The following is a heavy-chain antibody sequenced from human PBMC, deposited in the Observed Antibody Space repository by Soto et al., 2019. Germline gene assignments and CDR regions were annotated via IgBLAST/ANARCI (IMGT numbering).Heavy chain of an antibody. D-gene: IGHD6-13*01. V-gene: IGHV1-46*01. J-gene: IGHJ6*02. Sequence: ASVKVSCKASGYTFTGYYMHWVRQAPGQGLEWMGIINPSGGSTSYAQKFQGRVTMTRDTSTSTVYMELSSLRSEDTAVYYCASPEVPIYIAAAKAYYYGMDVWGQGTTVTVSS. CDR2: INPSGGST. CDR1: GYTFTGYY. CDR3: ASPEVPIYIAAAKAYYYGMDV.